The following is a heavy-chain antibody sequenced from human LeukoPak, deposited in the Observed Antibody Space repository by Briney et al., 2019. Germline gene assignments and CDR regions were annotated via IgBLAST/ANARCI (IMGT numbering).Heavy chain of an antibody. CDR3: ARVGYYSSGPFSYFDY. CDR1: GFTFRDFW. D-gene: IGHD3-10*01. J-gene: IGHJ4*02. CDR2: ISYDGSNE. V-gene: IGHV3-30-3*01. Sequence: PGESLRLSCVISGFTFRDFWMSWVRQAPGKGLEWVAVISYDGSNEYYADSVKGRFTISRDSSENTLYLQMNSLRVEDTAVYYCARVGYYSSGPFSYFDYWGQGTLVTVSS.